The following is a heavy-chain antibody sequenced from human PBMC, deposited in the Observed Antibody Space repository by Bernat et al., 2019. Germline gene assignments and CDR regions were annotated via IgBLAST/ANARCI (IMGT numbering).Heavy chain of an antibody. CDR2: ISYDGSDK. V-gene: IGHV3-30*01. J-gene: IGHJ4*02. CDR1: GFTFRSYA. CDR3: ARDDSGAKSFDY. Sequence: VQLVESGGGVVQPGRSLRLSCAASGFTFRSYAMQWVRQAPGKGLEWVAFISYDGSDKYYADSVKGRFTISRDNSENTLYLQMNSLRADDTAVYYCARDDSGAKSFDYWAQGTLVTVSS. D-gene: IGHD4/OR15-4a*01.